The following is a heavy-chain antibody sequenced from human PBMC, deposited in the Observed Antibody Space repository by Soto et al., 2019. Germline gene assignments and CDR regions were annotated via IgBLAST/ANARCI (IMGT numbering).Heavy chain of an antibody. J-gene: IGHJ6*02. Sequence: HLGGSLRLSCAASGFTFSSYGMHWFRQAPGKGLEWVAVIWYDGSNKYYADSVKGRFTISRDNSKNTLYLQMNSLRAEDTAVYYCARGHLISTAYYDFWSGPDPGQRGYYGMDVWGQGTTVTVSS. D-gene: IGHD3-3*01. CDR3: ARGHLISTAYYDFWSGPDPGQRGYYGMDV. CDR2: IWYDGSNK. CDR1: GFTFSSYG. V-gene: IGHV3-33*01.